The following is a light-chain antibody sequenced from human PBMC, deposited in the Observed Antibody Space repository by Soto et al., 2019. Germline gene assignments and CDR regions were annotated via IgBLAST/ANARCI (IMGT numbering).Light chain of an antibody. J-gene: IGLJ2*01. CDR3: SSYTGGSTLLV. Sequence: QSALTQPASVSGSPGQSITISCTGTSSDVGGYNYVSWYQQHPGKAPKLMIYEVSNRPSGVSNRFSGSKSGNTASLTISGRQAEDEADYYCSSYTGGSTLLVFGGGTKLTVL. V-gene: IGLV2-14*01. CDR1: SSDVGGYNY. CDR2: EVS.